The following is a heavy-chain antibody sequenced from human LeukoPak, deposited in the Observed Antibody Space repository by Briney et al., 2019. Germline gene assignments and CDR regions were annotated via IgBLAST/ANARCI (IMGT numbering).Heavy chain of an antibody. CDR2: VSDDGRT. Sequence: SETLSLTCTVSGGSISSHYWNWIRQPPGKRLEWIGYVSDDGRTHFNPSLESRATISVDTSKNQFSLKLTSVTAADTALYYCAREGPYDFWFTFNIWGPGTMVTVSS. V-gene: IGHV4-59*11. CDR3: AREGPYDFWFTFNI. J-gene: IGHJ3*02. CDR1: GGSISSHY. D-gene: IGHD3-3*01.